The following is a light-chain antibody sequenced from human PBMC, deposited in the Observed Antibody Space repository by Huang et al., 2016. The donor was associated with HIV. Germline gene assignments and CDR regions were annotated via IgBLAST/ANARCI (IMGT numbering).Light chain of an antibody. J-gene: IGKJ5*01. CDR2: DAS. Sequence: EIVLTQSPATLSLSPGERATLSCRASQSVSNYLAWYQQKSGQAPRLLIYDASNRATGIPARFSGSGSGTDFTLTISSLEPEDFAVYYCQQRSNLAEFTFGQGTRLEIK. V-gene: IGKV3-11*01. CDR1: QSVSNY. CDR3: QQRSNLAEFT.